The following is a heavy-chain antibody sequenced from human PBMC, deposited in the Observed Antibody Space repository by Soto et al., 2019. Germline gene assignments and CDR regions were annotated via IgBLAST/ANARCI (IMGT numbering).Heavy chain of an antibody. CDR3: ARGMTTVTTYDY. J-gene: IGHJ4*02. CDR1: GGSISSGGYS. D-gene: IGHD4-4*01. CDR2: IYHSGST. V-gene: IGHV4-30-2*01. Sequence: QLQLQESGSGLVKPSQTLSLTCAVSGGSISSGGYSWSWIRQPPGKGLEWIGYIYHSGSTYYNPSPKSRVPISVETSKHQFSLNLSSVTAADTAVYYCARGMTTVTTYDYWGQGTLVTVSS.